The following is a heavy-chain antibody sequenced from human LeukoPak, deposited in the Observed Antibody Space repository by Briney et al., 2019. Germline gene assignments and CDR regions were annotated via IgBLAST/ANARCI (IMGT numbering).Heavy chain of an antibody. CDR1: GGTFSSYA. D-gene: IGHD6-13*01. CDR2: IIPIFGTA. J-gene: IGHJ3*02. CDR3: ARDQQEFRQTLDAFDI. Sequence: GASVKVSCKASGGTFSSYAISWVRQAPGQGLEWMGGIIPIFGTANYAQKFQGRVTITADESTSTAYMELSSLRSEDTAVYYCARDQQEFRQTLDAFDIWGQGTMATVSS. V-gene: IGHV1-69*13.